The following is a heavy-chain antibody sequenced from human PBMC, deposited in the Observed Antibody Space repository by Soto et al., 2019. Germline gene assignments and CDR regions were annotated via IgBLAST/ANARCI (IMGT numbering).Heavy chain of an antibody. CDR1: GFSLSTSGLG. CDR3: AHRPSGWYLCDY. J-gene: IGHJ4*02. Sequence: QITLKESGPPLVRPTQTLTLTCTFSGFSLSTSGLGVGWIRQPPGKALEWLALIYWNDDKRYSPSLKARLTITKDTSKNQVVLTMTHMDPVDTATYYCAHRPSGWYLCDYWGQGTLVTVSS. D-gene: IGHD6-19*01. V-gene: IGHV2-5*01. CDR2: IYWNDDK.